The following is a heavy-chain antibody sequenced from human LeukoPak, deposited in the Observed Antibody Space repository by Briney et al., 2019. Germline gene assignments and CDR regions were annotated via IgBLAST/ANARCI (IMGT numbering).Heavy chain of an antibody. J-gene: IGHJ4*02. CDR1: GFTFSDCY. CDR3: ARYARLLDY. Sequence: PGGSLRLSCAASGFTFSDCYMTWIRQAPGKGLEYISYIGGSGSDTTYADSVRGRFTVSRDNAKNSLYLQMNSLRVEDTAVYYCARYARLLDYWGQGSLVTVSS. CDR2: IGGSGSDT. D-gene: IGHD2-2*01. V-gene: IGHV3-11*03.